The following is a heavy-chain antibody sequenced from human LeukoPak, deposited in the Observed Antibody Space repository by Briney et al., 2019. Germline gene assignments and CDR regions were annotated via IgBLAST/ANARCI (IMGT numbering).Heavy chain of an antibody. D-gene: IGHD3-10*01. CDR1: GGSISSYY. Sequence: SETLSVTCTVSGGSISSYYWSWIRQPPGKGLEWIGYIYYSGSTNYNPSLKSRVTISVDTSKNQFSLKVRSVTAADTAVYYCARGPGSYNYLYGMDVWGQGTTVTVSS. V-gene: IGHV4-59*08. CDR2: IYYSGST. CDR3: ARGPGSYNYLYGMDV. J-gene: IGHJ6*02.